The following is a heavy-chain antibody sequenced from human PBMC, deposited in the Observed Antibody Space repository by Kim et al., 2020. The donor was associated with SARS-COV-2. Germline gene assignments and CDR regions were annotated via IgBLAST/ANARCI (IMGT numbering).Heavy chain of an antibody. CDR2: IYYSGST. CDR3: ARTLRSTSWQGGEYYYYYGMDV. CDR1: GGSVSSGSYY. J-gene: IGHJ6*02. V-gene: IGHV4-61*01. Sequence: SETLSLTCTVSGGSVSSGSYYWSWIRQPPGKGLEWIGYIYYSGSTNYNPSLKSRVTISVDTSKNQFSLKLSSVTAADTAVYYCARTLRSTSWQGGEYYYYYGMDVWGQGTTVTVSS. D-gene: IGHD2-2*01.